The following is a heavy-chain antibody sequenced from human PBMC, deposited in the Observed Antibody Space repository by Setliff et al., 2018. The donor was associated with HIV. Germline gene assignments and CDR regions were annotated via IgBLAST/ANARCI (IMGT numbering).Heavy chain of an antibody. D-gene: IGHD5-18*01. V-gene: IGHV4-38-2*01. CDR3: AKRPGYGYPFHI. CDR1: GYSLSSDYY. Sequence: SETLSLTCAVSGYSLSSDYYWGWIRQPPGKGLEWIASIYYNGNTFYDPSLKSRVTISIDMSKNQFSLKLTSVAAADTAVYYCAKRPGYGYPFHIWGQGTMVTVSS. J-gene: IGHJ3*02. CDR2: IYYNGNT.